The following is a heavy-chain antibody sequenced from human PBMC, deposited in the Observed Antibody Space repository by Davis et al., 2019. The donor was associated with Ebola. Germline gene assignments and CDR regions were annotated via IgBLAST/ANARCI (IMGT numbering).Heavy chain of an antibody. Sequence: ASVKVSCKASGYTFTSYDINWVRQATGQGLEWMGWMNPNSGNTGYAQKFQGRVTITRNTSISTAYMELSSLRSEDTAVYYCARAVRSWYQEIIDYWGQGTLVTVSS. CDR3: ARAVRSWYQEIIDY. CDR2: MNPNSGNT. J-gene: IGHJ4*02. CDR1: GYTFTSYD. V-gene: IGHV1-8*03. D-gene: IGHD6-13*01.